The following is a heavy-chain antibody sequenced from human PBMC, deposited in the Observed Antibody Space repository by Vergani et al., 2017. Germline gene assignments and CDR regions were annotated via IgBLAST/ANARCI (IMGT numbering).Heavy chain of an antibody. J-gene: IGHJ4*02. CDR3: ARGVPASKVVPAAFFDY. Sequence: QLQLQESGSGLVKPSQTLSLTCAVPGGSISRGGYSWSWIRQPPGNGLEWIGYIYHSGSTYYNPPLKSRVTISVDRSKNQFSLKLSSVTAADTAVYYCARGVPASKVVPAAFFDYWGQGTLVTVSS. CDR2: IYHSGST. V-gene: IGHV4-30-2*01. D-gene: IGHD2-2*01. CDR1: GGSISRGGYS.